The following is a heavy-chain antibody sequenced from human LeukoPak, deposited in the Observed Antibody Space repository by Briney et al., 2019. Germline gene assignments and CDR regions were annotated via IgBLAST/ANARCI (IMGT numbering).Heavy chain of an antibody. D-gene: IGHD3-22*01. CDR3: AAVEREYFDTSGYFDY. J-gene: IGHJ4*02. V-gene: IGHV1-24*01. Sequence: SVKVSCKASGYTFTSHFMHWVRQAPGKGLEWMGGFDPEDGETIYSQRFHGRVIMTEDKSTDTAYMDLSSLTSEDSAVYYCAAVEREYFDTSGYFDYWGQGTLVTVSS. CDR1: GYTFTSHF. CDR2: FDPEDGET.